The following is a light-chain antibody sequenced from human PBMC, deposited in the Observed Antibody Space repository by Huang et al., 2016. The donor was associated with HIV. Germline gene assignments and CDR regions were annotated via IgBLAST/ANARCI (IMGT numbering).Light chain of an antibody. CDR2: GAS. V-gene: IGKV3-15*01. CDR3: QQYDKWPGT. CDR1: QRIGVN. Sequence: EVMMTQSPATLSVSLGDKASLSCRASQRIGVNLAWYQQKPGQAPTLLIYGASDRATGISARFSGGGSGTDVTLTIDSLQSEDSAVYFCQQYDKWPGTFGQGTRLQI. J-gene: IGKJ2*01.